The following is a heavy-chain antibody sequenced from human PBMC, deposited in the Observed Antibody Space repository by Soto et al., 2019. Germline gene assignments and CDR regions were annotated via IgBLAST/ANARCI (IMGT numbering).Heavy chain of an antibody. CDR1: GFTFSNAW. CDR3: TTDDPINRY. CDR2: IKSKTDGGTT. J-gene: IGHJ4*02. Sequence: EGSLRLSCAASGFTFSNAWMSWVRQAPGKGLEWVGRIKSKTDGGTTDYSAPVKGRFGISRDDSRNTLYLQMNSLKTEDTAVYYCTTDDPINRYWGQGTLVTVSS. V-gene: IGHV3-15*01.